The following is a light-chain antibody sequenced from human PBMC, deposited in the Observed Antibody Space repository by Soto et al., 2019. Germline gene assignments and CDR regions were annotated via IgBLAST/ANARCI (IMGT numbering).Light chain of an antibody. CDR3: QQYNNWPQT. J-gene: IGKJ1*01. CDR2: GAS. CDR1: QSVGSN. Sequence: DIVMTQSPVTLSVSPGERATLSCRASQSVGSNLAWYQQKPGQAPRLLIYGASTRATGIPARFSGSGSGTEFTLTISSLQSEDFAVYYCQQYNNWPQTFGQGTKVE. V-gene: IGKV3-15*01.